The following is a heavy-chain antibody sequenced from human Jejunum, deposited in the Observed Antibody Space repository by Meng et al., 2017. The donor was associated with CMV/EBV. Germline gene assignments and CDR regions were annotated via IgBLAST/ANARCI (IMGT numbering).Heavy chain of an antibody. V-gene: IGHV1-2*02. Sequence: FTGDYLHWVRQAPGQGLEWMGWINPNSGGTNYAQKFQGRVTMTRDTSINTAYMELSRLRSDDTAVYYCAREGMYYYDTSGMKWFDPWGQGTLVPSPQ. D-gene: IGHD3-22*01. CDR2: INPNSGGT. CDR1: FTGDY. J-gene: IGHJ5*02. CDR3: AREGMYYYDTSGMKWFDP.